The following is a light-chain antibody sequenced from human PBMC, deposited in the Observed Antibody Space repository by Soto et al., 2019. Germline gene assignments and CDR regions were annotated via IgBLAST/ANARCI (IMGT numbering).Light chain of an antibody. J-gene: IGKJ2*01. CDR1: QNVAASY. CDR3: QKYGGPPYT. CDR2: GAS. V-gene: IGKV3-20*01. Sequence: EIVLTQSPGTLSLSPGERAALSCRASQNVAASYIAWYQQKPGQAPRLLIYGASKRATGIADRISGSGSGTDFTLTITRLEPEDFAVYYCQKYGGPPYTFGQGTKLEI.